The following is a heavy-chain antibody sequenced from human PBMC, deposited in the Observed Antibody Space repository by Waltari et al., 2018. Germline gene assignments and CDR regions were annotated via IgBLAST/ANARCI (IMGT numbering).Heavy chain of an antibody. J-gene: IGHJ6*03. CDR1: GYSISSGYY. V-gene: IGHV4-38-2*01. Sequence: QVQLQESGPGLVKPSETLSLTCAVSGYSISSGYYWGWIRQPPRKGLAWIGSIYHSGSTYYNPSLKSRVTISVDTSKNQFSLKLSSVTAADTAVYYCARVSGGRKYDSSFSYYYYMDVWGKGTTVTVSS. CDR3: ARVSGGRKYDSSFSYYYYMDV. D-gene: IGHD3-22*01. CDR2: IYHSGST.